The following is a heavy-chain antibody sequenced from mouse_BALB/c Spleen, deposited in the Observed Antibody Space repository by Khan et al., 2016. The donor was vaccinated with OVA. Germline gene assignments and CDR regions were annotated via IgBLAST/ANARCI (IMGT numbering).Heavy chain of an antibody. D-gene: IGHD2-1*01. CDR1: GFSLTSYG. Sequence: QVQLQQSGPGLVAPSQSLSITCTISGFSLTSYGVHWVRQPPGKGLEWLVVIWSDGHTTYNSALKSRLSISKDNSKSQVFLKMNSLQTDDTAVHYCARHGYYGNYGPYFDVWGAGTTVTVSS. CDR3: ARHGYYGNYGPYFDV. CDR2: IWSDGHT. V-gene: IGHV2-6-1*01. J-gene: IGHJ1*01.